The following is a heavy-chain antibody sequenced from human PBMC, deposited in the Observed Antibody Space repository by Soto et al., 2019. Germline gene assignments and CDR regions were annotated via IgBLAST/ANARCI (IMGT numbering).Heavy chain of an antibody. CDR2: ISGSGGST. V-gene: IGHV3-23*01. Sequence: GGSLRLSCAASGFTFSSYAMSWVRQAPGKGLEWVSAISGSGGSTYYAVSLKGRFTSSRDNSENMLYLQMNSLRAEDTAVYYCAKLFPRDSSSSDSRRPFDYWGQGTLVTVSS. CDR3: AKLFPRDSSSSDSRRPFDY. CDR1: GFTFSSYA. D-gene: IGHD6-6*01. J-gene: IGHJ4*02.